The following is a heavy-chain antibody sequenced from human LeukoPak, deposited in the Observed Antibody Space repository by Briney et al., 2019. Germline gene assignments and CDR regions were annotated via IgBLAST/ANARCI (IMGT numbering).Heavy chain of an antibody. CDR1: GYTFTSYG. CDR3: ARDSDIVVVPAASGDYYYYYMDV. J-gene: IGHJ6*03. V-gene: IGHV1-18*01. Sequence: ASVKVSCEASGYTFTSYGISWVRQSPGQGLEWMRWISAYNGNTNYAQKLQGRVTMTTDTSTSTAYMELRSLRSDDTAVYYCARDSDIVVVPAASGDYYYYYMDVWGKGTTVTVSS. D-gene: IGHD2-2*01. CDR2: ISAYNGNT.